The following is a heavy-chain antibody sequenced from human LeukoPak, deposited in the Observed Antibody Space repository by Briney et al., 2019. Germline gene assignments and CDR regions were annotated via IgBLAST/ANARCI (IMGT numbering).Heavy chain of an antibody. CDR2: INPSSGST. V-gene: IGHV1-46*01. Sequence: ASVKVSCKASGYSFTSYYMHWVRQAPGQGLEWMGIINPSSGSTSYAQKFQGRVTITADESTSTAYMELSSLRSEDTAVYYCASSIAVAGRYYFDYWGQGTLVTVSS. CDR1: GYSFTSYY. D-gene: IGHD6-19*01. J-gene: IGHJ4*02. CDR3: ASSIAVAGRYYFDY.